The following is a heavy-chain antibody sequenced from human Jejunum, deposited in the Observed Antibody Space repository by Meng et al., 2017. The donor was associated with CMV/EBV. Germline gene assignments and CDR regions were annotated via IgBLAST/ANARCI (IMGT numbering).Heavy chain of an antibody. Sequence: QVHLVQSRAVEKKPRDYGMSSCKASEYAFTTYTVHWVRQAPGQRLNWMGWINTGNGNTKYSRKFQGRVTITRDTSASTVYMELSGLRSEDTTVYYCARGVTMLRDITITVDAFDIWGQGTLVTVSS. CDR1: EYAFTTYT. J-gene: IGHJ4*02. V-gene: IGHV1-3*04. CDR2: INTGNGNT. CDR3: ARGVTMLRDITITVDAFDI. D-gene: IGHD3-10*01.